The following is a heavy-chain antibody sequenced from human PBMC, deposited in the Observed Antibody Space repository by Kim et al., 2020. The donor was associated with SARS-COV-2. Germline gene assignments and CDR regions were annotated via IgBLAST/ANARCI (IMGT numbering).Heavy chain of an antibody. CDR2: ISFDGNND. CDR1: GFTFNTYT. V-gene: IGHV3-30-3*01. D-gene: IGHD3-10*01. CDR3: AGAHYYGSGSFYHFHY. J-gene: IGHJ4*02. Sequence: GSLRLSCAASGFTFNTYTMHWVRQAPGRGLEWVAAISFDGNNDFYAGSVKGRFTISRDTSKNTLYVQMDSLRPEDTAVYYCAGAHYYGSGSFYHFHYWGQGTLVTVSS.